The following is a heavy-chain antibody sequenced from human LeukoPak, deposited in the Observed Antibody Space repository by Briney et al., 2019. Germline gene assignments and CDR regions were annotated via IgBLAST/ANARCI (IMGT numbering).Heavy chain of an antibody. Sequence: GGSLRLSCAASGFTFSSYWMHWVRQAPGKGLVWVSRINSDGSSASYADSVKGRFTISRDNAKNTLYPQMNSLRAEDTAVYYCAKVGFTSSVDTAMDTFDYWGQGTLVTVSS. J-gene: IGHJ4*02. CDR2: INSDGSSA. CDR1: GFTFSSYW. V-gene: IGHV3-74*01. D-gene: IGHD5-18*01. CDR3: AKVGFTSSVDTAMDTFDY.